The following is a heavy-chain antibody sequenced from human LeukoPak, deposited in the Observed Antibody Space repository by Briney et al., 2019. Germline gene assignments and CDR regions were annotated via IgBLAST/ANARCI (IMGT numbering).Heavy chain of an antibody. CDR3: AREGRRTYDDFDY. D-gene: IGHD5-12*01. J-gene: IGHJ4*02. CDR2: ISSSGSTR. Sequence: GSLRLSCAASGFTVSSNYMSWIRQAPGKGLEWVSYISSSGSTRYYADSVQGRFTISRDNAKNSLSLQMSSLRAEDTAVYYCAREGRRTYDDFDYWGQGTLVTVSS. CDR1: GFTVSSNY. V-gene: IGHV3-11*04.